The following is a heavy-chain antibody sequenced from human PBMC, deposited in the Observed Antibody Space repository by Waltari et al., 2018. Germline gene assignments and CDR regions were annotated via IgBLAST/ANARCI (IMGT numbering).Heavy chain of an antibody. CDR1: GFTFSDHY. D-gene: IGHD6-19*01. CDR3: AREGEQWLGLDY. J-gene: IGHJ4*02. Sequence: EVQLVESGGGLVQPGGSLRLSCAASGFTFSDHYMDWVRQAPGKGLEWVGGTRNKANSYTTEYAASVKGRFTISRDDSKNSLYLQMNSLKTEDTAVYYCAREGEQWLGLDYWGQGTLVTVSS. CDR2: TRNKANSYTT. V-gene: IGHV3-72*01.